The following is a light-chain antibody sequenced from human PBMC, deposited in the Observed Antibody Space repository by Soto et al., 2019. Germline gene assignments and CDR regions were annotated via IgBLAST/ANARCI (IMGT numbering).Light chain of an antibody. Sequence: EIVMTQSPVTLSVSPGERATLSCTASQSVNNNVAWYQQKPGSTPRLLIYSASIGATGTPARFSGSGSGSDFTLTVSSLQSEDFAVYYCQQYNKWPLTFGPGTKVDIK. CDR2: SAS. CDR1: QSVNNN. V-gene: IGKV3-15*01. CDR3: QQYNKWPLT. J-gene: IGKJ3*01.